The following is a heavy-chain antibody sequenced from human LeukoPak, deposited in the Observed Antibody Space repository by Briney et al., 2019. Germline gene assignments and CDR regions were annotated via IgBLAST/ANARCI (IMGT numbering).Heavy chain of an antibody. CDR2: IKSKTDGGTT. CDR1: GFTFSNTW. V-gene: IGHV3-15*01. J-gene: IGHJ6*04. Sequence: PGGSLRLSCAASGFTFSNTWMSWVRQAPGKGLERVGRIKSKTDGGTTDYAAPVKGRFTISRDDSKNTLYLQMNSLKTEDTAVYYCTSQYYYGSGSPFVDDWGKGTTVTVSS. D-gene: IGHD3-10*01. CDR3: TSQYYYGSGSPFVDD.